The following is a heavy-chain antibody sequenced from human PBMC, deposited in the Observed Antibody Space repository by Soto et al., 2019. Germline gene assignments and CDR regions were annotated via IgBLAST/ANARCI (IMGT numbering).Heavy chain of an antibody. J-gene: IGHJ4*02. CDR3: AKGGYYDSSGYSDY. CDR2: ISGSGGST. CDR1: GFTFSSYA. V-gene: IGHV3-23*01. Sequence: GGSLRLSCAASGFTFSSYAMSWVRQAPGKGLEWVSAISGSGGSTYYADSVKGRSTISRDNSKNTLYLQMNSLRAEDTAVYYCAKGGYYDSSGYSDYWGQGTLVTVSS. D-gene: IGHD3-22*01.